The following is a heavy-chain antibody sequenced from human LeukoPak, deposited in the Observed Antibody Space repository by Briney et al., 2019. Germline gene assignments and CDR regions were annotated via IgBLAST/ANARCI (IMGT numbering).Heavy chain of an antibody. Sequence: ASVKVSCKASGYTFTGYYIHWVRQAPGQGLEWMGWINPNSGATNYAQKFQGRVTMTRDTSISTAYMELSRLRSDDTAVYYCARDSGVVNYDILTGSNYYYGMDVWGQGTTVTVSS. J-gene: IGHJ6*02. V-gene: IGHV1-2*02. CDR1: GYTFTGYY. CDR2: INPNSGAT. D-gene: IGHD3-9*01. CDR3: ARDSGVVNYDILTGSNYYYGMDV.